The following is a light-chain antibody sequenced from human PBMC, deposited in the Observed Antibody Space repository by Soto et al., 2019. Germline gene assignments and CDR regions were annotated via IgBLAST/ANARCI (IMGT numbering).Light chain of an antibody. J-gene: IGKJ5*01. V-gene: IGKV3-11*01. CDR3: QQRSNRIT. Sequence: EIVMTQSPATLSVSPGERATLSCRASQSVRTYLAWYQVKPGQAPRLLIYDASNRATGIPARFSGSGSGTDFTLTISSLEPEDFAVYYCQQRSNRITFGQGTQLEIK. CDR2: DAS. CDR1: QSVRTY.